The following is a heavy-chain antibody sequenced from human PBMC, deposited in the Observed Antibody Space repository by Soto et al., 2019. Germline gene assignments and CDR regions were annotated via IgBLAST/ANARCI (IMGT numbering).Heavy chain of an antibody. Sequence: QMQLVQSGPEVKKPGTSVKVSCKASGFTFTSSAVQWVRQARGQRLEWIGWIVVGSGNTNYAQKFQERVTITRDMSTSTAYMELGSLRSEDTAVYYWAAETVTTPYYYYGMDVWGQGTTVTVSS. CDR3: AAETVTTPYYYYGMDV. D-gene: IGHD4-17*01. CDR1: GFTFTSSA. J-gene: IGHJ6*01. CDR2: IVVGSGNT. V-gene: IGHV1-58*01.